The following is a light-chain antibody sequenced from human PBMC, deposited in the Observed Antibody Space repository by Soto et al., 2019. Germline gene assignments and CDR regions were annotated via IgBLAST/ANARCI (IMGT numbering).Light chain of an antibody. CDR1: QSVSSN. CDR3: QQYNNWPG. Sequence: EIVMTQSPATLSVSPGERATLSCRASQSVSSNLAWYQQKPGQAPRLLIYGASTRATGIPARFSGSGSGTEFTLTISSLQSEDFAVYYCQQYNNWPGFGQGXXV. J-gene: IGKJ1*01. V-gene: IGKV3-15*01. CDR2: GAS.